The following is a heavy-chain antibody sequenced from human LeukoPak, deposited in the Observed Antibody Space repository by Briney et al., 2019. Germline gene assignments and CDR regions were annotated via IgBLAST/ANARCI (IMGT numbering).Heavy chain of an antibody. CDR3: ARIPQRVPHNWFDP. CDR2: MNPHSGSA. CDR1: GYTFTSND. D-gene: IGHD1-1*01. J-gene: IGHJ5*02. V-gene: IGHV1-8*01. Sequence: ASVKVSCKASGYTFTSNDINWVRQAAGQVLEWMGWMNPHSGSAGYAQKFQGRVTMTRDTSISTVYMELSSLTSDDTAVYYCARIPQRVPHNWFDPWGQGTLVTVSS.